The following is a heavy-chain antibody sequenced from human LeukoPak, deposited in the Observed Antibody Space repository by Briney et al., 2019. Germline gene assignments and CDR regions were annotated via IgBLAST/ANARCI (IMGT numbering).Heavy chain of an antibody. D-gene: IGHD2-8*01. CDR3: ARGLNPMVYATSSGFDP. CDR2: ISSSSSYI. CDR1: GFTFSSYS. V-gene: IGHV3-21*01. Sequence: GGSLRLSCAASGFTFSSYSMNWVRQAPGKGLEWVSSISSSSSYIYYADSVKGRFTISRDNAKNSLYLQMNSLRAEDTAVYYCARGLNPMVYATSSGFDPWGQGTLVTVPS. J-gene: IGHJ5*02.